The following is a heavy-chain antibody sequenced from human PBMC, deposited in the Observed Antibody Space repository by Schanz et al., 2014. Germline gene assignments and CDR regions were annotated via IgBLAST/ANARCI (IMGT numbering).Heavy chain of an antibody. D-gene: IGHD3-10*01. V-gene: IGHV4-34*02. J-gene: IGHJ3*02. CDR3: ATNMVQGTISDAFDI. CDR1: GGSFSGYF. CDR2: INHRGNN. Sequence: QVQLQQWGAGLLKPSETLSLTCDVYGGSFSGYFWSWIRQPPGKGLEWIGEINHRGNNYYNPSLKSRVTISVDTSKNQFSLKLTSVTAADTAVYYCATNMVQGTISDAFDIWGQGTMVTVSS.